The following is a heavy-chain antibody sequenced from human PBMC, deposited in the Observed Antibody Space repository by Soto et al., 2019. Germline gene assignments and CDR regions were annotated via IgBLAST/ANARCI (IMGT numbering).Heavy chain of an antibody. D-gene: IGHD3-22*01. CDR1: GGSFSGYY. J-gene: IGHJ4*02. CDR3: ASFDYDSSGYSDY. Sequence: SETLSLTCAVYGGSFSGYYWSWIRQPPGKGLEWIGEINHSGSTNYNPSLKSRVTISVDTSKNQFSLKLSSVTAADTAVYYCASFDYDSSGYSDYWGQGTLDTVS. V-gene: IGHV4-34*01. CDR2: INHSGST.